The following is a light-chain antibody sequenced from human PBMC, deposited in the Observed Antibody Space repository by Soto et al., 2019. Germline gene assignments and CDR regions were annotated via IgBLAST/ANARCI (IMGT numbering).Light chain of an antibody. CDR3: QQYSNWPRT. CDR2: GAS. Sequence: EIVMPQSPATLSVSPGERATLSCRAGQSVSSNSAWYQQNPGQAPSLLTYGASTRATGIPDRFSGSGSGTEFTLTISSLQSEDLAVYYCQQYSNWPRTFGQGTKVDIK. J-gene: IGKJ1*01. V-gene: IGKV3-15*01. CDR1: QSVSSN.